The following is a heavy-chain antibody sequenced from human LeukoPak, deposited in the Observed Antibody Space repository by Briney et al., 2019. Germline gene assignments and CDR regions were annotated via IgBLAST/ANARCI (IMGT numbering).Heavy chain of an antibody. V-gene: IGHV3-20*04. CDR1: GFTFDDYG. Sequence: GGSLRLSCTASGFTFDDYGMSWVRQAPGKGLEWVSAINWNGASTGYADSVKGRFTISRDNAKNSLYLQMNSLRVEDTALYYCARDRSGSFYRDFGYWGQGTLVTVSS. CDR2: INWNGAST. J-gene: IGHJ4*02. CDR3: ARDRSGSFYRDFGY. D-gene: IGHD1-26*01.